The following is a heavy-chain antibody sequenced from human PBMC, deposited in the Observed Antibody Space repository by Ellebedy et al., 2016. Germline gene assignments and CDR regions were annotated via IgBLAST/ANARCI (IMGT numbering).Heavy chain of an antibody. J-gene: IGHJ4*02. CDR3: ARDWGPIAAAEYYFDY. D-gene: IGHD6-13*01. V-gene: IGHV3-7*01. CDR2: IKQDGSEK. Sequence: GESLKISCAASGFTFSSYSMNWVRQAPGKGLEWVANIKQDGSEKYYVDSVKGRFTISRDNAKNSLYLQMNSLRAEDTAVYYCARDWGPIAAAEYYFDYWGQGTLVTVSS. CDR1: GFTFSSYS.